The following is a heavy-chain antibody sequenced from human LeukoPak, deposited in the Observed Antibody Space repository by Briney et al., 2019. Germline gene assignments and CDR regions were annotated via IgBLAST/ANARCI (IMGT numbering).Heavy chain of an antibody. V-gene: IGHV3-33*01. CDR2: IWYDRTNK. Sequence: GGSLSLSCAASGFTFSTYAMHGVRQAPGKGLEGVAVIWYDRTNKYYADSVKGRFTISRDNSKNTLYLQMSSLRAEDTAVYYCARDRLTTVTTFHFDYWGQGTLVTVSS. CDR1: GFTFSTYA. D-gene: IGHD4-17*01. CDR3: ARDRLTTVTTFHFDY. J-gene: IGHJ4*02.